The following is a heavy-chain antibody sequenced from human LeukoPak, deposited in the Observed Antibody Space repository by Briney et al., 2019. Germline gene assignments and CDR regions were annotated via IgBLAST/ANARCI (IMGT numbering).Heavy chain of an antibody. CDR1: GYTFNAYY. V-gene: IGHV1-2*02. CDR3: ARQGSNSSGWYPVDD. D-gene: IGHD6-19*01. CDR2: MNPNSGGT. J-gene: IGHJ4*02. Sequence: ASVKVSCKTSGYTFNAYYIHWLRQAPGQGLEWMGWMNPNSGGTKYAQTFQGRVTLTMDTSISTAYLELSSLTSDDTAVYFCARQGSNSSGWYPVDDWGQGTLVTVSS.